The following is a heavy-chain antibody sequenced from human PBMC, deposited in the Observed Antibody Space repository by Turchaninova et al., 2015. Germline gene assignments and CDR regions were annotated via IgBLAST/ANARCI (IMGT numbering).Heavy chain of an antibody. CDR2: IKAGNGNT. Sequence: QVQLVQSGAEVKKPGASVRVSCKASGYTFTRYAMHWVRQAPGQGLGGRGWIKAGNGNTKYSQKFQGRGTSTMDTSASTAYMERSSLRSEDTAVYYWASPGGGYNYDFWSGPFHYWGQGTLVTVSS. CDR3: ASPGGGYNYDFWSGPFHY. V-gene: IGHV1-3*01. J-gene: IGHJ4*02. D-gene: IGHD3-3*01. CDR1: GYTFTRYA.